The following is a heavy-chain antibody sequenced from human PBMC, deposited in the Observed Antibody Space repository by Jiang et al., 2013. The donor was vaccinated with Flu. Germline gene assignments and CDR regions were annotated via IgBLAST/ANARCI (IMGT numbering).Heavy chain of an antibody. CDR1: GFSLSTSGMC. CDR3: ARVLFMPATGVLYFDY. D-gene: IGHD1-26*01. Sequence: KPTQTLTLTCTFSGFSLSTSGMCVSWIRQPPGKALEWLAVIDWDDDKYYNTSLKTRLTVSKDTSKNQVVLSMTNMDAMDTATYYCARVLFMPATGVLYFDYWGQGNLVTVSS. CDR2: IDWDDDK. J-gene: IGHJ4*02. V-gene: IGHV2-70*01.